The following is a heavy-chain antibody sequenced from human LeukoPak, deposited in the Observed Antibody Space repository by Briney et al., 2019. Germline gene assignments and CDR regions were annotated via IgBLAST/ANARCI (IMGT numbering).Heavy chain of an antibody. CDR2: ISSSGSTI. V-gene: IGHV3-11*01. CDR3: ANDIVVVPAARGPRDYFDY. D-gene: IGHD2-2*01. Sequence: SGGSLRLSCAASGFTFSDYYMSWIRQAPGKGLEWVSYISSSGSTIYYADSVKGRFTISRDNAKNSLYLQMNSLRAEDTAVYYCANDIVVVPAARGPRDYFDYWGQGTLVTVSS. CDR1: GFTFSDYY. J-gene: IGHJ4*02.